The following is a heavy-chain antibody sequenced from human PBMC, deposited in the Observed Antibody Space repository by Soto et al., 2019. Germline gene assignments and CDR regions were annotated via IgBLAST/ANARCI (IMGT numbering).Heavy chain of an antibody. CDR1: GGSISSGGNY. V-gene: IGHV4-31*03. J-gene: IGHJ4*02. Sequence: QVQLQESGPGLVKPSQTLSLTCTVSGGSISSGGNYWSWTRQPPGKGLEWIGYIYYSGSTYYNPSLKSRVTISVDTSKNQFSLKLSSVTAADTAVYYCAREVGGAHFDYWGQGTLVTVSS. D-gene: IGHD2-15*01. CDR3: AREVGGAHFDY. CDR2: IYYSGST.